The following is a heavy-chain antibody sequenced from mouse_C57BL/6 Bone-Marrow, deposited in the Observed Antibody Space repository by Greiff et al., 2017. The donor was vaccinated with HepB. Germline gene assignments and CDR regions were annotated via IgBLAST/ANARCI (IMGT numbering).Heavy chain of an antibody. CDR1: GFNIKDDY. CDR3: TTPRCLAMDY. CDR2: IDPENGDT. J-gene: IGHJ4*01. Sequence: EVQLVESGAELVRPGASVKLSCTASGFNIKDDYMHWVKQRPEQGLEWIGWIDPENGDTEYASKFQGKATITADTSSNTAYLQLSSLTSEDTAVYYCTTPRCLAMDYWGQGTAVTVTS. V-gene: IGHV14-4*01.